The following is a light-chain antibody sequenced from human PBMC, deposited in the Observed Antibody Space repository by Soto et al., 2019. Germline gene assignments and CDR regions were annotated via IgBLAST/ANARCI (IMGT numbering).Light chain of an antibody. J-gene: IGKJ5*01. CDR3: QQYGSSPIT. CDR2: GAS. Sequence: EIVLTQSPRTLSLSPGETATVSCRASQSVSSSYLACYQQKPGQAPRLLIYGASSRATSIPDRFSGSASGTDFTLTISRLEPEDFAVYYCQQYGSSPITFGQGTRLEI. CDR1: QSVSSSY. V-gene: IGKV3-20*01.